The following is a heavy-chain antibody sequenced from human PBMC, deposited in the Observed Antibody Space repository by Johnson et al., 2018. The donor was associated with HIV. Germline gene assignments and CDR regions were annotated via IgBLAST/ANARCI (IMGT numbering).Heavy chain of an antibody. Sequence: VQLVESGGGVVQPGRSLRLSCAGSGFTFSSYAMHWVRQAPGKGLEWVSAIGTGGGTYYADSVKGRFTISRDNAKNSLYLQMNSLRAEDTSLYYCAKGHSGSDAFDIWGQGTMVTVSS. CDR1: GFTFSSYA. CDR2: IGTGGGT. D-gene: IGHD3-22*01. CDR3: AKGHSGSDAFDI. J-gene: IGHJ3*02. V-gene: IGHV3/OR16-10*03.